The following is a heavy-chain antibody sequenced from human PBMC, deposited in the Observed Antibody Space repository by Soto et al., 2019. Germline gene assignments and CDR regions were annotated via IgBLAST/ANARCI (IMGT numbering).Heavy chain of an antibody. CDR2: ISSSSSYI. J-gene: IGHJ4*02. D-gene: IGHD1-26*01. V-gene: IGHV3-21*01. CDR1: GVTFSVYS. CDR3: ARARNSGSSTFDY. Sequence: GGSLRLSCAASGVTFSVYSMNWVRQAPGKGLEWVSSISSSSSYIYYADSVKGRFTISRDNAKNSLYLQMNSLRAEDTAVYYCARARNSGSSTFDYWGQGTLVTVSS.